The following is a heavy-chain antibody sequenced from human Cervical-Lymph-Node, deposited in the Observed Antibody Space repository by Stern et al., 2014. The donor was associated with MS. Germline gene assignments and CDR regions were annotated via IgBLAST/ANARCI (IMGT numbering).Heavy chain of an antibody. CDR2: ILYDGSNE. J-gene: IGHJ4*02. CDR1: GFSFRSYA. CDR3: ARGGQGDLRSGYHFVNFDY. Sequence: QVQLVESGGGVVQPGRSLRLSCAASGFSFRSYAMHWVRQAPGKGLEWVSVILYDGSNEFYADSAKGRFTISRDSSKNTLFLQMNSLRAEDTAVYYCARGGQGDLRSGYHFVNFDYWGQGTLVTVSS. V-gene: IGHV3-30*04. D-gene: IGHD3-3*01.